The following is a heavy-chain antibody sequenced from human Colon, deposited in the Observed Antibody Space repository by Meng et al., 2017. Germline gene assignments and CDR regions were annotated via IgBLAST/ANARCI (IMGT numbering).Heavy chain of an antibody. V-gene: IGHV3-48*03. CDR1: GFTFSSYE. CDR2: ISSSGSTI. D-gene: IGHD2-15*01. Sequence: SCAASGFTFSSYEMNWVRQAPGKGLEWVSYISSSGSTIYYADPVKGRFTISRDNAKNSLYLQMNSLGAEDTAVYYCARTILRGLVVLGHWGQGPLVTVSS. J-gene: IGHJ4*02. CDR3: ARTILRGLVVLGH.